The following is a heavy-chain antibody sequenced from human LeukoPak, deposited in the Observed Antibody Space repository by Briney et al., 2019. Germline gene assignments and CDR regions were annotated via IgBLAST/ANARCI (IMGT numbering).Heavy chain of an antibody. Sequence: SETLSLTCTVSGGSISSYYWSWIRQPPGKGLEWIGYIYYNGNTNYNPSLKSRVTLSVDTSKNQFSLRLNSMTAADTAVYYCARTKQWLAFDIWGQGTVVTVSS. D-gene: IGHD6-19*01. CDR2: IYYNGNT. V-gene: IGHV4-59*01. CDR3: ARTKQWLAFDI. CDR1: GGSISSYY. J-gene: IGHJ3*02.